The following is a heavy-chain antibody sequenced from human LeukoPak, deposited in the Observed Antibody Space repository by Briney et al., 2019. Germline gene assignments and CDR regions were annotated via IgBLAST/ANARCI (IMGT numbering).Heavy chain of an antibody. CDR2: IWYDGSNK. CDR3: ARVVPAAPYYYYYGMDV. V-gene: IGHV3-33*08. Sequence: GGSLRLSCAASGFTFSSYAMHWVRQAPGKGLEWVAVIWYDGSNKYYADSVKGRFTISRDNSKNTLYLQMNSLRAEDTAVYYCARVVPAAPYYYYYGMDVWGKGTTVTVSS. J-gene: IGHJ6*04. CDR1: GFTFSSYA. D-gene: IGHD2-2*01.